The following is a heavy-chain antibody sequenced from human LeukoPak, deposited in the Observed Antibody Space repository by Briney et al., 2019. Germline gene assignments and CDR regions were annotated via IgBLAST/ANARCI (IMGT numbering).Heavy chain of an antibody. V-gene: IGHV3-11*04. D-gene: IGHD2-8*02. CDR3: ARELQLVAPDY. Sequence: GGSLRLSCAASGFTFSDYYMSWIRQAPGKGLEWVSYISNSGSTIYYADSVKGRFTISRDNAKNSLYLQMNSLRAEDTAAYYCARELQLVAPDYWGQGTLVTVSS. CDR1: GFTFSDYY. CDR2: ISNSGSTI. J-gene: IGHJ4*02.